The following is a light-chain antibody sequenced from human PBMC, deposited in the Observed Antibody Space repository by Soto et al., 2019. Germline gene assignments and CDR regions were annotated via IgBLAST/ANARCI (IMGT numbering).Light chain of an antibody. Sequence: QSVLTQPASVSGSPGQSITISCTGTSSDVGGYNHVSWYQQHPGKAPKLIIYEVRNRPSGVSNRLSGSKSGNTASLTISGLQADDEADYYCSSYGGSNTFVFGTGTKVTVL. V-gene: IGLV2-14*01. J-gene: IGLJ1*01. CDR3: SSYGGSNTFV. CDR2: EVR. CDR1: SSDVGGYNH.